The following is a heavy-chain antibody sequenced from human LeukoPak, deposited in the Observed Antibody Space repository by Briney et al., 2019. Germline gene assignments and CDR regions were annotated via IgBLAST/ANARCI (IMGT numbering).Heavy chain of an antibody. V-gene: IGHV3-30*02. CDR1: GFTFSSYG. J-gene: IGHJ5*02. Sequence: GGSLRLSCAASGFTFSSYGMHWVRQAPGKGLEWVAFIRYDGSNKYYADSVKGRFTISRDNSKNTLYLQMNSLRAEDTAVYYCARGSHYDFWSGSGVGESWGQGTLVTVSS. D-gene: IGHD3-3*01. CDR2: IRYDGSNK. CDR3: ARGSHYDFWSGSGVGES.